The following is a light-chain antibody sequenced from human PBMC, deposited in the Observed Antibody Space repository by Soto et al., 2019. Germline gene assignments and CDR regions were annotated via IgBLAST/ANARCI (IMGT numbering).Light chain of an antibody. CDR2: GAS. V-gene: IGKV3D-20*02. CDR3: QQRSNWPPIT. J-gene: IGKJ5*01. Sequence: EIVLTQSPGTLSLSPGERATLSCRASQSVSSSYLAWYQQKPGQAPRLIIYGASSRATGIPDRFSGSGSGTDFTLTISSLEPEDFAVYYCQQRSNWPPITFGQGTRLEI. CDR1: QSVSSSY.